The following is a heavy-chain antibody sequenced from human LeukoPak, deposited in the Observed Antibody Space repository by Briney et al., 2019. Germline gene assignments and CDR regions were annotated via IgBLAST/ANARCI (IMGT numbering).Heavy chain of an antibody. D-gene: IGHD6-13*01. CDR1: GFTVSSNY. V-gene: IGHV3-53*01. CDR3: ARGGYSSSWDSYFDY. Sequence: GGSLRLSCAASGFTVSSNYMSWVRQAPGKGLEWFSVIYSGGSTYYADSVKGRFTISRDNSKNTLYLQMNSLRAEDTAVYYCARGGYSSSWDSYFDYWGQGTLVTVSS. J-gene: IGHJ4*02. CDR2: IYSGGST.